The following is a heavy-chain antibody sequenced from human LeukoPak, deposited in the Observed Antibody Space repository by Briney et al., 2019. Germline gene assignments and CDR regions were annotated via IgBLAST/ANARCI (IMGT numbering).Heavy chain of an antibody. CDR1: GYSICRGYY. D-gene: IGHD3-10*01. CDR2: IYHAGST. CDR3: ARAGWIITSGIDY. J-gene: IGHJ4*02. Sequence: SETPSHTRGVPGYSICRGYYWAWIRRPPGKGREGIGTIYHAGSTYYTPSLGSRVTISVDTSKNEFSLNLNSVTAADTAVYYCARAGWIITSGIDYWGQGALVTVSS. V-gene: IGHV4-38-2*01.